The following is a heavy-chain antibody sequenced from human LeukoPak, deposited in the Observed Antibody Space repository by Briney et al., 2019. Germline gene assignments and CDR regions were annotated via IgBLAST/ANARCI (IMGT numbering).Heavy chain of an antibody. CDR3: AKVELFSYAFDI. J-gene: IGHJ3*02. CDR2: ISGSGGST. CDR1: GFTFSSYA. D-gene: IGHD1-26*01. Sequence: PGGSLRLSCAASGFTFSSYAMSGFRQPPGKGLEWVSAISGSGGSTYYADSVKGRFTISRDNSKNTLYLQMNSLRAEDTAVYYCAKVELFSYAFDIWGQGTMVTVSS. V-gene: IGHV3-23*01.